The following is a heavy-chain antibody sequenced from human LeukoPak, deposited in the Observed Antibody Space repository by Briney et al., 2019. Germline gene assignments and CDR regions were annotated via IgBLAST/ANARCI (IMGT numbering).Heavy chain of an antibody. V-gene: IGHV4-59*01. D-gene: IGHD1-26*01. J-gene: IGHJ4*02. Sequence: SETLSLTCTVSGGSISSYYWSWIRQPPGKGLEWIGYIYYSGSTNYNPSLKSRVTISVDTSKNQFSLKLSSVTAADTAAYYCARVGRGPYFDYWGQGTLVTVSS. CDR3: ARVGRGPYFDY. CDR2: IYYSGST. CDR1: GGSISSYY.